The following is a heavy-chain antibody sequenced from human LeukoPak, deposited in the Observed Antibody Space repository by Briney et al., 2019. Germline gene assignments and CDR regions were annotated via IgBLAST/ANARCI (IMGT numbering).Heavy chain of an antibody. D-gene: IGHD6-13*01. J-gene: IGHJ5*02. Sequence: GGSLRLSCAASGFTVSSNYMSWVRQAPGKGLEWVSAISGSGGSTYYADSVKGRFTISRDNSKNTLYLQMNSLRAEDTAVYYCAKAEGYSSSSNWFDPWGQGTLVTVSS. V-gene: IGHV3-23*01. CDR1: GFTVSSNY. CDR2: ISGSGGST. CDR3: AKAEGYSSSSNWFDP.